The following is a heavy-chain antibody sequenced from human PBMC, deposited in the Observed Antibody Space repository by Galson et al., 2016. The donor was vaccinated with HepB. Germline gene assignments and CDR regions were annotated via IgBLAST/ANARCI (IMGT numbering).Heavy chain of an antibody. D-gene: IGHD3-10*01. Sequence: SLRLSCASSGFTFSTHSMSWVRQAPGKGLEWVAAILDGGSPYYTDSVKGRFTVSRDNSKDTVYLQMNSLRAEDTAVYYCAKCLWVRGVYPFDPWGQGTLVTVSS. CDR2: ILDGGSP. CDR1: GFTFSTHS. V-gene: IGHV3-23*01. CDR3: AKCLWVRGVYPFDP. J-gene: IGHJ5*02.